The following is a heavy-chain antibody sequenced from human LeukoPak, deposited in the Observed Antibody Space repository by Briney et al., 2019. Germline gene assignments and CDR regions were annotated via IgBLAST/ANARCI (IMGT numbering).Heavy chain of an antibody. J-gene: IGHJ3*02. D-gene: IGHD3-10*01. CDR2: INHSGST. CDR1: GGSFSGYY. CDR3: ARHPLYYYGSGSYYKSAFDI. Sequence: SETLSLTCAVYGGSFSGYYWSWIRQPPGKGLEWIGEINHSGSTNYNPSLKSRVTISVDTSKNQFPLKLSSVTAADTAVYYCARHPLYYYGSGSYYKSAFDIWGQGTMVTVSS. V-gene: IGHV4-34*01.